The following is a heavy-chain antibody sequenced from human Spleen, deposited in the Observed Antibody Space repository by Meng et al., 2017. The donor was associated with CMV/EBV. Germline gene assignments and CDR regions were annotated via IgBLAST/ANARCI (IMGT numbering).Heavy chain of an antibody. D-gene: IGHD3-22*01. CDR2: ISGYNGRV. CDR3: ARGPYDSSSYYFDY. Sequence: ASVKVSCKASGYTFTSYGVSWVRQAPGQGLEWMGWISGYNGRVNYVQKLQGRVTMTTDTSTSTAYMELRSLRSDDTAVYYCARGPYDSSSYYFDYWGQGTLVTVSS. CDR1: GYTFTSYG. V-gene: IGHV1-18*01. J-gene: IGHJ4*02.